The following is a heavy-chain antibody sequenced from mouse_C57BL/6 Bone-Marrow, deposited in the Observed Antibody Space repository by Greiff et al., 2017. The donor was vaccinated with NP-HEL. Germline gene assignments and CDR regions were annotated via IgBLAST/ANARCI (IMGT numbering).Heavy chain of an antibody. D-gene: IGHD1-1*01. J-gene: IGHJ4*01. CDR1: GFTFSDFY. CDR2: SRNKANDYTT. V-gene: IGHV7-1*01. CDR3: ARDEPYYYGRGGAMDY. Sequence: EVMLVESGGGLVQSGRSLRLSCATSGFTFSDFYMEWVRQAPGKGLEWIAASRNKANDYTTEYSASVKGRFIVSRDTSQSILYLQMNALRAEDTASYYCARDEPYYYGRGGAMDYWGQGTSVTVSS.